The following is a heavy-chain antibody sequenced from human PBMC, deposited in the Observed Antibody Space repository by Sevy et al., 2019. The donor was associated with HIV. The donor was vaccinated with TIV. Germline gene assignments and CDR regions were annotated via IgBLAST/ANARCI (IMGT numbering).Heavy chain of an antibody. CDR3: AREAVALDY. J-gene: IGHJ4*01. CDR2: IYYTGST. V-gene: IGHV4-39*02. CDR1: GDSISSNNFY. Sequence: SETLSLTCTVSGDSISSNNFYWGWVRQPPEKGLEWIGSIYYTGSTYYNPSLKSRVTISVDTSKNHISLKLTSVTAADTAVYYCAREAVALDYWGQGTLVTVSS. D-gene: IGHD6-19*01.